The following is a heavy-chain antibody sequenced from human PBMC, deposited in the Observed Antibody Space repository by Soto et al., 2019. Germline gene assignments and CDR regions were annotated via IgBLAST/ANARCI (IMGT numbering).Heavy chain of an antibody. J-gene: IGHJ6*02. V-gene: IGHV4-39*01. CDR2: FFIGGNT. CDR3: ARHGVVVVGKSYYYGMDV. Sequence: SETLSLTCTVSGGSITGGSISSYYWGWMRQPPGKGLEWIASFFIGGNTYYNPSLKSRVTTSVDTSKNQFSLKLSSVTAADTAVYYCARHGVVVVGKSYYYGMDVWGQGTTVTVSS. CDR1: GGSITGGSISSYY. D-gene: IGHD2-15*01.